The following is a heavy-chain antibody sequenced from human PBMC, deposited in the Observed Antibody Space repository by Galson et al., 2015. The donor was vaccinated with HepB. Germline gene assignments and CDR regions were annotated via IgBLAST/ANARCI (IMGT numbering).Heavy chain of an antibody. CDR3: AKDRGSSAWGDGFDI. CDR2: ISGSGDGT. J-gene: IGHJ3*02. D-gene: IGHD1-26*01. CDR1: GFTFSSYA. V-gene: IGHV3-23*01. Sequence: SLRLSCAASGFTFSSYAMSWVRQAPGKGLEWVSAISGSGDGTYYADSVKGRFIISRDNSKNTFYLQMNSPRAEDTALYYCAKDRGSSAWGDGFDIWGQGTMVTVSS.